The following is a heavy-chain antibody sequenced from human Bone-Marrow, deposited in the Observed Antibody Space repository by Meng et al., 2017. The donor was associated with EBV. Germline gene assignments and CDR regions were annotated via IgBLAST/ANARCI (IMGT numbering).Heavy chain of an antibody. J-gene: IGHJ4*02. Sequence: QGELVQSRAEVKEPGSSVKVSCKASGVTFGSYVISWVPQAPGQGLEWMGGIIPILGTSTRAQKFQGRLTITADKVTDTAYMELSSLRSEDTAVYYCARSPSSHFDYWGQGTLVTVSS. CDR1: GVTFGSYV. D-gene: IGHD1-26*01. V-gene: IGHV1-69*06. CDR3: ARSPSSHFDY. CDR2: IIPILGTS.